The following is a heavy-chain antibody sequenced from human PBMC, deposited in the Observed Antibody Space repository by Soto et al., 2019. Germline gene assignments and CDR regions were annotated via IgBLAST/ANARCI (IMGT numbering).Heavy chain of an antibody. V-gene: IGHV3-74*01. J-gene: IGHJ6*03. CDR2: INSDGSST. Sequence: GGSLRLCCAASGFTFSSYWMHWVRQAPGKGLVWVSRINSDGSSTSYADSVKGRFTISRDNAKNTLYLQMNSLRAEDTAVYYCARGDCSSTSCKDYYYYYYMDVWGKGTTVTVSS. CDR1: GFTFSSYW. D-gene: IGHD2-2*01. CDR3: ARGDCSSTSCKDYYYYYYMDV.